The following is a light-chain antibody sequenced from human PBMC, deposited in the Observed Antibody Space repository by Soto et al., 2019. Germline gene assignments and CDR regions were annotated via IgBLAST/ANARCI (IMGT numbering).Light chain of an antibody. V-gene: IGLV1-51*01. Sequence: QSVLTQPPSVSTAPGQKVSISCSGSSSNIGNNYISWYQQLPGTAPKLLIFDNNKRPSGIPDRFSGSKSGTSATLVITGLLTGDDADYYCGTWDSGLNAGVFGGGTKLTVL. CDR2: DNN. CDR1: SSNIGNNY. J-gene: IGLJ3*02. CDR3: GTWDSGLNAGV.